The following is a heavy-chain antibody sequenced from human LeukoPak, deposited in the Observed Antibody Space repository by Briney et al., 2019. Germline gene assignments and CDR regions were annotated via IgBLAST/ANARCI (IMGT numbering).Heavy chain of an antibody. V-gene: IGHV1-18*01. CDR1: GYTFTNYA. CDR2: ISTYNGNT. D-gene: IGHD2-21*02. Sequence: ASVKASCKASGYTFTNYAISWVRQAPGQGLEWMGWISTYNGNTNYAQNLQGRVTMTTDTSTNTAYMELGSLRSDDTAVYYCAKECGGDCHNTFDSWGQGTLVTVSS. CDR3: AKECGGDCHNTFDS. J-gene: IGHJ4*02.